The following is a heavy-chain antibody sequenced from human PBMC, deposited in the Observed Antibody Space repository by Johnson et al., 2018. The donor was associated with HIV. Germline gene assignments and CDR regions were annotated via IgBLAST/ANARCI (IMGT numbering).Heavy chain of an antibody. CDR2: ISYDGSNK. V-gene: IGHV3-30*14. Sequence: QVQLVESGGGVVQPGRSLRLSCAASGFTFSSYAMHWVRQAPGKGLEWVAVISYDGSNKYYADSVKGRFSISRDNSKNTLYLQMNSLRAEDTAVYYCTRESTEAVDIWGQGTMVTVSS. CDR3: TRESTEAVDI. J-gene: IGHJ3*02. D-gene: IGHD1-14*01. CDR1: GFTFSSYA.